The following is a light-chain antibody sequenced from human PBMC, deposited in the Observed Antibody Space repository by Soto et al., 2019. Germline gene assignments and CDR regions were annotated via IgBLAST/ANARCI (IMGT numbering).Light chain of an antibody. V-gene: IGLV1-40*01. CDR2: GNS. CDR1: SSNIGAGYD. Sequence: QSVLTQPPSVSGAPGQRVTISCTGSSSNIGAGYDVHWYQQLPGTAPKLLIYGNSNRPSGVPDRVSGSKSGTSASLAITGLQAEDEADYYCQSYDSSLSGVVFSGGTKLTVL. CDR3: QSYDSSLSGVV. J-gene: IGLJ2*01.